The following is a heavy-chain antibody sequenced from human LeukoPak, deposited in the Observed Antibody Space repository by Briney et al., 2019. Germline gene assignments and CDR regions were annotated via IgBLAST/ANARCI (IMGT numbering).Heavy chain of an antibody. CDR2: INSDGSST. CDR3: AKFALRYCSGGSCHPFDY. Sequence: GSLRLSCAASGFTFSSYWMHWVRQAPGKGLVWVSRINSDGSSTSYADSVKGRFTISRDNAKNTLYLQMNSLRAEDTAVYYCAKFALRYCSGGSCHPFDYWGQGTLVTVSS. J-gene: IGHJ4*02. D-gene: IGHD2-15*01. CDR1: GFTFSSYW. V-gene: IGHV3-74*01.